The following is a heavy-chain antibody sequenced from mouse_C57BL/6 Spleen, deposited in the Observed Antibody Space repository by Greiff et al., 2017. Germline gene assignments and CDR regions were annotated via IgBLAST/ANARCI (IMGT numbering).Heavy chain of an antibody. Sequence: QVQLKESGPGILQSSQTLSLTCSFSGFSLSTSGMGVSWIRQPSGKGLEWLAHIYWDDDKRYNPSLKSRHTISKDTSRNQVFLKITSVDTADTATYYCARRTVVAPRWYFDVWGTGTTVTVSS. V-gene: IGHV8-12*01. CDR1: GFSLSTSGMG. CDR3: ARRTVVAPRWYFDV. J-gene: IGHJ1*03. D-gene: IGHD1-1*01. CDR2: IYWDDDK.